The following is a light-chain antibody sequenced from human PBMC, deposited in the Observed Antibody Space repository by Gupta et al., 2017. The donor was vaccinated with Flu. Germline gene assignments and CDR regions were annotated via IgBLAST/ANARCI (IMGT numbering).Light chain of an antibody. CDR2: DIN. CDR3: SSYTGTNTV. Sequence: QSALTQDASVSGSPGQSITISCTGTNSDVGGYNYVSWYQQHPGKAPKLMIYDINNRPSGVSNRFSGSKSGNTASLTISGLQAEDEADYYCSSYTGTNTVFGGGTKLTVL. V-gene: IGLV2-14*01. J-gene: IGLJ2*01. CDR1: NSDVGGYNY.